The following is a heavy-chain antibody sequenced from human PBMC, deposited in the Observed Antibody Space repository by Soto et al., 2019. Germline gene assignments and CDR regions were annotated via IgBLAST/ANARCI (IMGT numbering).Heavy chain of an antibody. V-gene: IGHV1-69*02. CDR2: IIPNLDIA. D-gene: IGHD2-2*01. CDR1: GGTFNTYT. Sequence: QVQLVQSGAEVKKPGSSVKVSCKASGGTFNTYTVSWVRQAPGQGLEWMGRIIPNLDIANYAQKFQGRVTIAADKSTNTAYMELSSLRSEDTAVYYCAREASEYSTFYYMDVWGKGTTVTVSS. J-gene: IGHJ6*03. CDR3: AREASEYSTFYYMDV.